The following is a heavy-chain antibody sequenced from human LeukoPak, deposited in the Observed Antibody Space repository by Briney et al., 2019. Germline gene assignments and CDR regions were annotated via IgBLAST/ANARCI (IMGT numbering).Heavy chain of an antibody. CDR2: IQYHGRDE. V-gene: IGHV3-30*02. Sequence: GGSLRLSCAASGFTFRTSGMHWVRQAPGKGLEWVAFIQYHGRDEYYADSVKGRFTISRDNSKNTLYMEVNSLRAEDTAVYYCAREGGRTVAGTFDNWGQGTLVTVSS. J-gene: IGHJ4*02. D-gene: IGHD6-19*01. CDR1: GFTFRTSG. CDR3: AREGGRTVAGTFDN.